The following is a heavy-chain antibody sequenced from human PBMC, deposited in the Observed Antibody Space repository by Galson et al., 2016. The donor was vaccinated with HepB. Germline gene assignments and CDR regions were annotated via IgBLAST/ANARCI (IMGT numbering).Heavy chain of an antibody. CDR1: GYTFTGYY. D-gene: IGHD6-13*01. J-gene: IGHJ4*02. CDR2: LNPKTGGT. CDR3: ARGLPGYGSSWDS. V-gene: IGHV1-2*02. Sequence: SVKVSCKASGYTFTGYYTHWVRQAPGQGLEWMGWLNPKTGGTKLAQRFQGRVSMTRDTSIRTAFMDLTSLRSDDTAVYYCARGLPGYGSSWDSWGQGTLVTVSS.